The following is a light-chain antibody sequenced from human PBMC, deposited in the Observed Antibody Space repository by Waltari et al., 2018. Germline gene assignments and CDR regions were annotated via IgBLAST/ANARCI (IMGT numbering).Light chain of an antibody. Sequence: EIVLTQSPGTLSLSPGERATLSCRASQSVSSSYLAGYQQKPGQAPRLLIYGASSRATGIPERFSGSGSGTDFTLTISRLEPEDFAVYYCQQYGSSVLTFGGGTKVEIK. CDR3: QQYGSSVLT. CDR2: GAS. CDR1: QSVSSSY. V-gene: IGKV3-20*01. J-gene: IGKJ4*01.